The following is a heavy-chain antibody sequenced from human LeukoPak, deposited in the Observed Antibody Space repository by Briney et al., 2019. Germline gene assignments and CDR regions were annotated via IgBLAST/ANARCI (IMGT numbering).Heavy chain of an antibody. V-gene: IGHV1-46*01. Sequence: GASVKVSCKASGYTFTSYYMHWVRQAPGQGLEWMGIINPSGGSTSYAQKFQGRVTMTRDMSTSTVYMELSSLRSEDTAVYYCASGISWYGWGFDPWGQGTLVTVSS. CDR3: ASGISWYGWGFDP. D-gene: IGHD6-13*01. CDR2: INPSGGST. CDR1: GYTFTSYY. J-gene: IGHJ5*02.